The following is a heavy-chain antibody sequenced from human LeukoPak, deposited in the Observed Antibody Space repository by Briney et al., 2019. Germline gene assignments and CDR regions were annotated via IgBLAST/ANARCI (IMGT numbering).Heavy chain of an antibody. CDR3: ARTQLLSPTYYYYYMDV. V-gene: IGHV4-30-4*08. Sequence: SETLSLTCTVSGGSISSGDYYWSWIRQPPGKGLEWIGYIYYSGSTYYNPSLKSRVTISVDTSKNQFSLKLSSVTAADTAVCYCARTQLLSPTYYYYYMDVWGKGTTVTVSS. J-gene: IGHJ6*03. CDR2: IYYSGST. CDR1: GGSISSGDYY. D-gene: IGHD2-2*01.